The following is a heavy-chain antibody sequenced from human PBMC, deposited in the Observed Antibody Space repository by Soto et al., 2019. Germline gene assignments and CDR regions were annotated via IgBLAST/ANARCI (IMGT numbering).Heavy chain of an antibody. Sequence: GGSLRLSCAASGFTFSSYWMSWVRQAPGKGLEWVANIKQDGSEKYYVDSVKGRFTISRDNAKNSLYLQMNSLRAEDTSVYYCARDPSIVLVPAATYYYYYYGMDVWGQGTTVTVSS. J-gene: IGHJ6*02. CDR2: IKQDGSEK. V-gene: IGHV3-7*01. CDR3: ARDPSIVLVPAATYYYYYYGMDV. CDR1: GFTFSSYW. D-gene: IGHD2-2*01.